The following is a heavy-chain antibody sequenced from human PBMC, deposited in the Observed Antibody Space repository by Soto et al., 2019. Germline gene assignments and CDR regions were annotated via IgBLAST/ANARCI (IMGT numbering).Heavy chain of an antibody. CDR3: ARVVGALGNWFDP. CDR2: SSAYNGNT. Sequence: QVQLVQSGGEVKKPGASVKVSCKASGSTFTSYGISWVRQAPGQGLEWMGRSSAYNGNTNYEQKLQGRVTMTTDTATSKAYMELRSLRSDDTAVYYCARVVGALGNWFDPWGQGTLVTVSS. J-gene: IGHJ5*02. CDR1: GSTFTSYG. D-gene: IGHD1-26*01. V-gene: IGHV1-18*01.